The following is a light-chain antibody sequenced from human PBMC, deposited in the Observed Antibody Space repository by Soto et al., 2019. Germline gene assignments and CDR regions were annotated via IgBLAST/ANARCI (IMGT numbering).Light chain of an antibody. Sequence: EVVLTQSPGTLSLSPGERATLSCRASQAVSSILLAWYQQKPGQAPRLLIYGASSRATGIPDRFSGSGSGTDFPLTVSRLEHEDFAVYYCQQHGTSPIFGGGTKVEIK. CDR1: QAVSSIL. CDR3: QQHGTSPI. CDR2: GAS. J-gene: IGKJ4*01. V-gene: IGKV3-20*01.